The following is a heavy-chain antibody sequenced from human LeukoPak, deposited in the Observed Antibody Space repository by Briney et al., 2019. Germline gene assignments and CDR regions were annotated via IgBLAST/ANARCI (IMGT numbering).Heavy chain of an antibody. V-gene: IGHV3-33*01. D-gene: IGHD1-26*01. CDR2: IWYDGSNK. CDR1: GFTFSSYG. J-gene: IGHJ4*02. Sequence: GGSLRLSCAASGFTFSSYGMHWVRQALGKGLEGVAVIWYDGSNKYYADSVKGRFTISRDNSKNTLYLQMNSLRAEDTAVYYCARDLRSYQTPFDYWGQGTLVTVSS. CDR3: ARDLRSYQTPFDY.